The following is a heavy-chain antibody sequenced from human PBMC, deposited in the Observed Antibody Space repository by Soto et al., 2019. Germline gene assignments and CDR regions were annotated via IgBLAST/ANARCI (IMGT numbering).Heavy chain of an antibody. CDR3: TTTKGRLEPPTNDF. D-gene: IGHD2-8*01. V-gene: IGHV3-15*01. J-gene: IGHJ4*02. CDR2: IKSDAYVGAK. Sequence: EVQLVESGVGWVNLGGSFSPSSAGSGSSLGITWIRGVAGPPGKGLEGVGRIKSDAYVGAKDNAAPWKGGFTISRDDSKNTLFLQMNNLRAEYTAVYSCTTTKGRLEPPTNDFWGQGTPVIVSS. CDR1: GSSLGITW.